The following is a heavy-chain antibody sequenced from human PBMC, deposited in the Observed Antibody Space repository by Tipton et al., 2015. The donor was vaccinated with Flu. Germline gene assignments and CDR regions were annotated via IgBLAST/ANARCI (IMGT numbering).Heavy chain of an antibody. CDR3: ATTTYYYGSGSHDY. CDR1: GYSISSGYY. CDR2: VYHGGST. D-gene: IGHD3-10*01. Sequence: TLSLTCAVSGYSISSGYYWGWIRQPPGKGLEWIGCVYHGGSTYYNPSLKGRVTISLDTSKNQFSLKLTSVTAADTAVYYCATTTYYYGSGSHDYWGQGTLVTVSS. J-gene: IGHJ4*02. V-gene: IGHV4-38-2*01.